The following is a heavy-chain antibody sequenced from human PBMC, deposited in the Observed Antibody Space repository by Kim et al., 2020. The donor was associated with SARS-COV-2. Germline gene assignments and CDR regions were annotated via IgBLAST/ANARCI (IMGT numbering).Heavy chain of an antibody. D-gene: IGHD3-16*01. CDR2: ISYEGSKK. Sequence: GGSLRLSCEASGFNFNNFGMHWVRQAPGKGLEWVAVISYEGSKKYYIDSVKGRFTISRDSSKNTLYLQMNSLRVEDTAVYYCARDIGVFWLTQSFTSLSSWGQGSLVTVPS. J-gene: IGHJ1*01. CDR1: GFNFNNFG. V-gene: IGHV3-30*04. CDR3: ARDIGVFWLTQSFTSLSS.